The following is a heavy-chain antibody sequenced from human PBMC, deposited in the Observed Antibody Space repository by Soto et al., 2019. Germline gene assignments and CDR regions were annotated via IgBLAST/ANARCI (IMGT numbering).Heavy chain of an antibody. J-gene: IGHJ3*02. CDR3: AKVHSGYDSAFDI. D-gene: IGHD5-12*01. Sequence: EVQLVESGGGLVQPGRSLRLSCAASGFTFDDYAMHWVRQAPGKGLEWVSGISWNSGSIGYADSVKGRFTISRDNAKNSLYLQMNSLRAEDTALYYCAKVHSGYDSAFDIWGQGTMVTVSS. CDR2: ISWNSGSI. CDR1: GFTFDDYA. V-gene: IGHV3-9*01.